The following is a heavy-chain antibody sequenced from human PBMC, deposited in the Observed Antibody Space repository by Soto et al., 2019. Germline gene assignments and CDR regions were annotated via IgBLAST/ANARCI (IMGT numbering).Heavy chain of an antibody. J-gene: IGHJ4*02. D-gene: IGHD2-2*01. CDR3: AKDHIVASAPDY. Sequence: QVQLVESGGGVVQPGRSLRLSCAASGFTFDTYGMHWVRQAPGKGLEWVAVISYDGSNRYYADSVKGRFTISRDNSKNTLYLQMNSLRSEDTDVYYCAKDHIVASAPDYWGQGTLVTVSS. CDR1: GFTFDTYG. V-gene: IGHV3-30*18. CDR2: ISYDGSNR.